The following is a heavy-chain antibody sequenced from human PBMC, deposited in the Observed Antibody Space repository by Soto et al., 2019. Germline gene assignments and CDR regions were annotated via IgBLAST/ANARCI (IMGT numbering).Heavy chain of an antibody. Sequence: QVQLVQSGAEVKKSGASVKVSCKASGYTFTSHDINWVRQATGQGLEWMGWMNPNSGNTGYAPKFQGRVTMTRNTSISTAYMELSSLRSEDTAVYYCARWDYGVYARFDYWGQGTLVTVSS. D-gene: IGHD4-17*01. J-gene: IGHJ4*02. CDR2: MNPNSGNT. V-gene: IGHV1-8*01. CDR1: GYTFTSHD. CDR3: ARWDYGVYARFDY.